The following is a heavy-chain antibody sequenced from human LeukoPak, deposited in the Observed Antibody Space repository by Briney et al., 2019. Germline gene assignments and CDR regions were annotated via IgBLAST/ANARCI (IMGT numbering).Heavy chain of an antibody. D-gene: IGHD5-12*01. CDR1: GFTFSSFS. CDR2: FSTSSGTI. J-gene: IGHJ5*02. V-gene: IGHV3-48*01. CDR3: AVAYSGYLDP. Sequence: GGSLRLSCAASGFTFSSFSMNWVRQAPGKGLEWVSYFSTSSGTISYADSVKGRFTISRDDAKNSLYLQMNSLRGEDTAVYYCAVAYSGYLDPWGQGTLVTVSS.